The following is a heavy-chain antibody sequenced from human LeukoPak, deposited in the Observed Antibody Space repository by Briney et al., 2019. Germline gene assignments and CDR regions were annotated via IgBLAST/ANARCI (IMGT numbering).Heavy chain of an antibody. J-gene: IGHJ4*02. V-gene: IGHV3-23*01. D-gene: IGHD3-10*01. CDR1: GFTFSSYS. CDR3: AKGVLWFGELLDLFDY. CDR2: TSSSDAGT. Sequence: GGSLRLSCAASGFTFSSYSMNWVRQAPGKGLEWVSATSSSDAGTYYADSVRGRFTISRDNSKNTLYLQMNSLRAEDTAVYYCAKGVLWFGELLDLFDYWGQGTLVTVSS.